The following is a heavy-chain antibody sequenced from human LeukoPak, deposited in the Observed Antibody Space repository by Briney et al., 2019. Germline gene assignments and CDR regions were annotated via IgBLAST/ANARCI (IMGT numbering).Heavy chain of an antibody. J-gene: IGHJ4*02. CDR3: ARPRKGYDFFL. D-gene: IGHD3-3*01. Sequence: SVKVSCKASGGTFSSYAISWVRQAPGQGLEWMGGIIPIFGTANYAQKFQGRVTTTTDESTSTAYMGLSSLRSEDTAVYYCARPRKGYDFFLWGQGTLVTVSS. CDR1: GGTFSSYA. CDR2: IIPIFGTA. V-gene: IGHV1-69*05.